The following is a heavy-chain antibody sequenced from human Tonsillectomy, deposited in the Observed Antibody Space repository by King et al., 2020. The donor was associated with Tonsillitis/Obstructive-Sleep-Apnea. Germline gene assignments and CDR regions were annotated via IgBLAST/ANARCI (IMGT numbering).Heavy chain of an antibody. CDR2: ISSNGGST. J-gene: IGHJ6*03. CDR1: GFTFSSYA. D-gene: IGHD3-10*01. V-gene: IGHV3-64D*08. CDR3: VKGTSGEFYYYHMDV. Sequence: VQLVESGGDLVQSGGSLRLSCSASGFTFSSYAMHWVRQAPGQGLEYVSGISSNGGSTHDAYSVKGRFTTSRYNSKNTLYLQMSSLRTEDTAVYFCVKGTSGEFYYYHMDVWGKGTTVTVSS.